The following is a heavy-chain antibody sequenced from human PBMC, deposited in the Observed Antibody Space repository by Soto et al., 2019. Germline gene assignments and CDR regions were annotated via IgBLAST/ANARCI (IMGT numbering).Heavy chain of an antibody. V-gene: IGHV3-30-3*01. CDR2: LSYDGSNK. Sequence: QVQLVESGGGVVQPGRSLRLSCAASGFTFSTYAMHWVRQAPGKGLEWVAFLSYDGSNKYYAHSVKGRFTISRDNSKNTLYLQMNSLRTKDTAVFYSASQYSYEYYWGQGTLVTVSS. J-gene: IGHJ4*02. CDR3: ASQYSYEYY. CDR1: GFTFSTYA. D-gene: IGHD5-18*01.